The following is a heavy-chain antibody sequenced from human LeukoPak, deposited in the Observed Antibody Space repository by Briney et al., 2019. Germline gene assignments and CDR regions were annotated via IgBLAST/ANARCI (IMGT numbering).Heavy chain of an antibody. J-gene: IGHJ3*02. CDR3: ARDPYTSSRGSAYGAFDI. CDR2: IKEDGSEE. CDR1: SSSIYY. V-gene: IGHV3-7*01. D-gene: IGHD2-2*02. Sequence: SSSIYYWGWIRQPPGKGLEWVANIKEDGSEEYYVDSLKGRFIISRDNAEKSVYLQMNSLRAEDTALYYCARDPYTSSRGSAYGAFDIWGQGTMVTVSS.